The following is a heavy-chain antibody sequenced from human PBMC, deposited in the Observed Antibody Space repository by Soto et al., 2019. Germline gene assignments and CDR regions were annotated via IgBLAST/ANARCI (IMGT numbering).Heavy chain of an antibody. Sequence: GGSLRLSCAASGFTFSTYAMHWVRQAPGKGLEWVALMSYDGSQKYYTDSVKGRFTISRDNPKNTLYLQMNSLRAEDTAVYYCARESTPSTSYSYGPFDDWGQGTLGTVS. CDR3: ARESTPSTSYSYGPFDD. CDR2: MSYDGSQK. D-gene: IGHD5-18*01. V-gene: IGHV3-30-3*01. CDR1: GFTFSTYA. J-gene: IGHJ4*02.